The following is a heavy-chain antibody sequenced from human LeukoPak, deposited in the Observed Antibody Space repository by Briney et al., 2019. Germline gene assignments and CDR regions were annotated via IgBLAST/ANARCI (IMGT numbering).Heavy chain of an antibody. CDR1: GFTFSSYA. Sequence: GGSLRLSCAASGFTFSSYAMSWVRQAPGKGLEWVSAISGSGGSTYYADSVKGRFTISRDNSKNTLYLQMNSLRAEDTAVYYCAKAMYYDFWSGYGEWGQGTLVTVPS. CDR3: AKAMYYDFWSGYGE. J-gene: IGHJ4*02. D-gene: IGHD3-3*01. CDR2: ISGSGGST. V-gene: IGHV3-23*01.